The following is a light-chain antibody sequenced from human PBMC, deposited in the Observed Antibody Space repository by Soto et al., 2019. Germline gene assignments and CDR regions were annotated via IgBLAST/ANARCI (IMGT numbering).Light chain of an antibody. Sequence: DIQMTQAPSSLSACVEDRVTVAFQASQDISNYLNWYQQKPGKAPKLLIYDASNLETGVPPRFSGSGSGTAFTFTIRSLQPEDIATYYCQQYDNLPTFGQGTRLEIK. CDR1: QDISNY. CDR2: DAS. CDR3: QQYDNLPT. J-gene: IGKJ5*01. V-gene: IGKV1-33*01.